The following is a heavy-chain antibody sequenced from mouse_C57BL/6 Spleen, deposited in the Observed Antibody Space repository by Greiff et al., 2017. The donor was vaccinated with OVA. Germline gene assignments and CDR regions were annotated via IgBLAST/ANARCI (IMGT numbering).Heavy chain of an antibody. CDR1: GYTFTSYW. CDR3: ARVGVYILTGEGYFDV. CDR2: IYPGSGST. V-gene: IGHV1-55*01. D-gene: IGHD1-3*01. J-gene: IGHJ1*03. Sequence: QVQLQQPGAELVKPGASVKMSCKASGYTFTSYWITWVKQRPGQGLEWIGDIYPGSGSTNYNEKFKSKATLTVDTSSSTAYMQLSSLTSEDSAGYYCARVGVYILTGEGYFDVWGTGSTVTASS.